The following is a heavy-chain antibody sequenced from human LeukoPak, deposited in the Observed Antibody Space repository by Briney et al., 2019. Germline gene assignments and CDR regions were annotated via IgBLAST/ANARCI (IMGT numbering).Heavy chain of an antibody. Sequence: GGSLRLSCAASGFTFSSYSMNWVRQAPGKGLEWVSSISSSSSYIYYADSVKGRFTISRDNAKNSLYLQMNSLRAEDTAVYYCARVDGVGYCSGGSCPNWFDPWGQGTLVTVSS. CDR1: GFTFSSYS. CDR2: ISSSSSYI. CDR3: ARVDGVGYCSGGSCPNWFDP. J-gene: IGHJ5*02. D-gene: IGHD2-15*01. V-gene: IGHV3-21*01.